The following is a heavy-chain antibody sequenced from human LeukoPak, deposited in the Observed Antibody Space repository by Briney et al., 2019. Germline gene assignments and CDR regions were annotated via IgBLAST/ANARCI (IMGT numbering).Heavy chain of an antibody. CDR1: GFTFKKYA. J-gene: IGHJ4*02. V-gene: IGHV3-64D*06. CDR3: VKDLYYDNSGYYSGAFDY. Sequence: GGSLRLSCSAPGFTFKKYAMHWVRQAPGEGLEYVSAINSNGGRTYYADSVKGRFTISRDNSKNTLFLQMSSLRVEDTAVYYCVKDLYYDNSGYYSGAFDYWGQGTLVTVSS. D-gene: IGHD3-22*01. CDR2: INSNGGRT.